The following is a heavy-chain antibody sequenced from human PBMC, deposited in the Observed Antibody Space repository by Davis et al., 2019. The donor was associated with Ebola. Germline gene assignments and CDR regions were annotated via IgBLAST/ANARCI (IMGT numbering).Heavy chain of an antibody. V-gene: IGHV4-34*01. CDR2: INHSGST. CDR1: GGSFSGNY. Sequence: SETLSLTCAVYGGSFSGNYWSWIRQPPGKGLEWIGQINHSGSTNYNPSLKSRVTISVDRSKNQFSLRLTSVTAADTAEYYCAREGGGWYHRLDYWGQGTLVTVSS. J-gene: IGHJ4*02. CDR3: AREGGGWYHRLDY. D-gene: IGHD6-19*01.